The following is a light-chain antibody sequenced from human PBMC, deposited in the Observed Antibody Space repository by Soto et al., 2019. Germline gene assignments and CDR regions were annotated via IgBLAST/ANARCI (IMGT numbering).Light chain of an antibody. CDR3: QQYGCSPLVT. J-gene: IGKJ5*01. CDR2: GTS. CDR1: QSVSSSY. V-gene: IGKV3-20*01. Sequence: EIVLTQSPGTLSLSPGERATLSCRASQSVSSSYLAWYQQRPGQAPRILIYGTSSSATGIPDRFSGSGSGTDFSLTITRLKPEDFAVYYCQQYGCSPLVTFGQGTRLEIK.